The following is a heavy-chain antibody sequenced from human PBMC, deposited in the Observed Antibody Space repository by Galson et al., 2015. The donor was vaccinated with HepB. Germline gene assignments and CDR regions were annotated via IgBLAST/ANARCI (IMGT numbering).Heavy chain of an antibody. J-gene: IGHJ4*02. V-gene: IGHV3-21*01. CDR3: ARVLSTSWASGFDY. D-gene: IGHD2-2*01. CDR2: ISSSGYYT. CDR1: EFIFSDFT. Sequence: SLRLFCARSEFIFSDFTMKWVRQAPGKGLEWVSSISSSGYYTDYADSVKGRFTISRDNAKNSLFLQMNGLRADDTAVYYCARVLSTSWASGFDYWGQGTLVTVS.